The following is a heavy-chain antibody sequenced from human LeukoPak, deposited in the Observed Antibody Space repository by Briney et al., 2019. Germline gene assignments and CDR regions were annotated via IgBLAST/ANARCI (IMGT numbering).Heavy chain of an antibody. CDR2: INHSGST. CDR3: ARGKNCGGDCYHFDY. Sequence: SETVSLTCAVYGGSFSGYYWSWIRQPPGKGLEWIGEINHSGSTNYNPSLKSRVTISVDTSKNQFSLKLSSVTAADTAVYYCARGKNCGGDCYHFDYWGQGTLVTVSS. V-gene: IGHV4-34*01. D-gene: IGHD2-21*02. CDR1: GGSFSGYY. J-gene: IGHJ4*02.